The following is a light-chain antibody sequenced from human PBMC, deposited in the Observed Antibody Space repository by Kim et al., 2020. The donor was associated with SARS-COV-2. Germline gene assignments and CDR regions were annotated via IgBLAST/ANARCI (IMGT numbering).Light chain of an antibody. J-gene: IGKJ1*01. CDR1: ESVSTSY. V-gene: IGKV3-20*01. Sequence: SLGERATLSCRASESVSTSYLAWYQQKPGQAPRLLIYGASNRATGIPDRFSGSGSGTDFTLTISRLEPEDFAVFYCQQYDSFPGTFGQGTKVDIK. CDR2: GAS. CDR3: QQYDSFPGT.